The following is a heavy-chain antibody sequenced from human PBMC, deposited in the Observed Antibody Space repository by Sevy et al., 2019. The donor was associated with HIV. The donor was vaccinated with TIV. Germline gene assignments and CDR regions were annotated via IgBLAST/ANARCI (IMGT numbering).Heavy chain of an antibody. V-gene: IGHV7-4-1*02. D-gene: IGHD3-22*01. CDR3: ARDLYYDSSAYSDY. CDR1: GYTLSSYA. CDR2: INTNTGNP. Sequence: ASVKVSCKASGYTLSSYAMNWVRQAPGQGLEWMGWINTNTGNPTYAQGFTGRFVFSLDTSVSTAYLQISSLKAEDTAVYYCARDLYYDSSAYSDYWGQGSLVTVSS. J-gene: IGHJ4*02.